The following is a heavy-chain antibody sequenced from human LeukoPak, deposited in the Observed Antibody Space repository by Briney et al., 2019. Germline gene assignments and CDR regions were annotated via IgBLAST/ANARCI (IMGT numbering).Heavy chain of an antibody. Sequence: GGSLRLSCAASGFTFSSYWMSWVRQAPGKGLEWVSSISSSSSYIYYADSVKGRFTISRDNAKNSLYLQMNSLRAEDTAVYYCARDNSSSWSKPFYYYYYGMDVWGQGTTVTVSS. CDR1: GFTFSSYW. CDR2: ISSSSSYI. CDR3: ARDNSSSWSKPFYYYYYGMDV. D-gene: IGHD6-13*01. J-gene: IGHJ6*02. V-gene: IGHV3-21*01.